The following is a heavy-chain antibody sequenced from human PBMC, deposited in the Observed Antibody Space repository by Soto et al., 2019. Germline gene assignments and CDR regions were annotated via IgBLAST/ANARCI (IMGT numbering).Heavy chain of an antibody. CDR2: IYHIGSP. CDR3: VRDRALDSSGHWFDT. Sequence: QVQLQESGPGLVKPSQTLSLTYTVSGRPVGSGGYYWTWIRQHPGRGLEWIGYIYHIGSPYYNPSLENRVTISLDTAKNQFSLNLTSVTAADTAIYYCVRDRALDSSGHWFDTWGQGTLVTVSS. D-gene: IGHD3-22*01. J-gene: IGHJ5*02. V-gene: IGHV4-31*03. CDR1: GRPVGSGGYY.